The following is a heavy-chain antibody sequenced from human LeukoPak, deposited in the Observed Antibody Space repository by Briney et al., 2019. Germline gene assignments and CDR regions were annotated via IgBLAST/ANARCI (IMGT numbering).Heavy chain of an antibody. Sequence: GGSLRLSCAASGFTFSSYGMHWVRQAPGKGLEWVSSISFSGTTTYYADSVKGRFTVSRDNSKNTLYLQMDGLRAEDTAVYYCARDPTELQLLSYYFDYWGQGTLVAVSS. CDR2: ISFSGTTT. CDR1: GFTFSSYG. D-gene: IGHD2-2*01. J-gene: IGHJ4*02. V-gene: IGHV3-23*01. CDR3: ARDPTELQLLSYYFDY.